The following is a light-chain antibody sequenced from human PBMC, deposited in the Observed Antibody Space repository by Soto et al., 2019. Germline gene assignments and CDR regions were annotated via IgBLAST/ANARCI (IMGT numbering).Light chain of an antibody. J-gene: IGKJ1*01. CDR3: QQYADSPRT. Sequence: IVLTQSQGTLSFSPRERHKFYCKPSQSFNSIYLAWYQQKPGQAPRLLIYGALSRATGIPDRFSGSGSGTDFTLTISRLEPEDFAVYYCQQYADSPRTFGQGTKVDIK. V-gene: IGKV3-20*01. CDR1: QSFNSIY. CDR2: GAL.